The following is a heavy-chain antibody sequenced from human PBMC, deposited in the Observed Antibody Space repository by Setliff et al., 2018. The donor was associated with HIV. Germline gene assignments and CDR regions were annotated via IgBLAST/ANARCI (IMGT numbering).Heavy chain of an antibody. CDR2: MNPNSGDT. J-gene: IGHJ4*02. CDR1: AYTFTTYD. CDR3: ARDNEFGESLYPGY. V-gene: IGHV1-8*01. Sequence: ASVKVSCKASAYTFTTYDINWVRQATGQGLEWMGWMNPNSGDTAYAQKFQGRVNMTRDTSISTAYLELSSLISEDTAVYYCARDNEFGESLYPGYWGQGTLVTVSS. D-gene: IGHD3-10*01.